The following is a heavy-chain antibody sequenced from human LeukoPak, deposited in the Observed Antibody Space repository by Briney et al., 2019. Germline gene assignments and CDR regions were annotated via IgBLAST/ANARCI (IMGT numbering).Heavy chain of an antibody. J-gene: IGHJ4*02. D-gene: IGHD6-19*01. Sequence: GGSLRLSCAASGFTFSSYXXHXVXQAPGXXLXWXAVIWYDGSNKYYADSVKGRFTISRDNSKNTLYLQMNSLRAEDTAVYYCARDRYSSGWSNDFDYWGQGTLVTVSS. CDR1: GFTFSSYX. V-gene: IGHV3-33*01. CDR2: IWYDGSNK. CDR3: ARDRYSSGWSNDFDY.